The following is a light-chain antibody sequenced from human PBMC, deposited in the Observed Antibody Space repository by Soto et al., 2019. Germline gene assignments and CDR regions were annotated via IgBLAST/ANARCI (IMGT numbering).Light chain of an antibody. V-gene: IGLV3-21*04. J-gene: IGLJ2*01. CDR2: YDA. CDR1: NIGSKS. Sequence: SYELTQPPSVSVAPGQAASITCGGNNIGSKSVHWYQQKSGQAPVLVIYYDADRPSGIPERFSGSKSENTATLTISRVEAGDEADYYCQVWDRSSDLVIFGGGTKLTVL. CDR3: QVWDRSSDLVI.